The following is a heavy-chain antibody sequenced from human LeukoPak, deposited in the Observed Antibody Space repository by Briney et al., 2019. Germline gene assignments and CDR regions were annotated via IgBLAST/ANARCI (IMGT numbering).Heavy chain of an antibody. CDR1: GYSFTSYW. J-gene: IGHJ4*02. CDR3: ARQARGYSYGLTDY. D-gene: IGHD5-18*01. CDR2: IYPGDSDT. V-gene: IGHV5-51*01. Sequence: GESLQISCQGSGYSFTSYWIGWVRQMPGKGLEWMGIIYPGDSDTRYSPSFQGQVTISADKSISTAYLQWSSLKASDTAMYYCARQARGYSYGLTDYWGQGTLVAVSS.